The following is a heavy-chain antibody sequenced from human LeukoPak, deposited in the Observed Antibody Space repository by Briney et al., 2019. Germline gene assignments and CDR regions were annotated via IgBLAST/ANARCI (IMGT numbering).Heavy chain of an antibody. Sequence: SVKVSCKASRGTFSSYAISWVRQAPGQGLEWMGGIIPIFGTANYAQKFQGRVTITTDESTSTAYMELSSLSSEDTAVYYCARGPELERFDYWGQGTLVTVSS. CDR1: RGTFSSYA. CDR3: ARGPELERFDY. CDR2: IIPIFGTA. J-gene: IGHJ4*02. D-gene: IGHD1-1*01. V-gene: IGHV1-69*05.